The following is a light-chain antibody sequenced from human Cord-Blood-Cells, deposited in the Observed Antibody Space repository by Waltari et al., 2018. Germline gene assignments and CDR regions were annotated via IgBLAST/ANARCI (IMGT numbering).Light chain of an antibody. J-gene: IGLJ1*01. V-gene: IGLV1-47*01. Sequence: QSVLTQSPSASGTPGQRVTISCSGSSSNIGSNYVYWYQQLPGTAPKLLIYRNNQRPSGVPDRFSGSKSGTSASLAISGLRSEDEADYYCAAWDDSLSGYVLGTGTKVTVL. CDR2: RNN. CDR3: AAWDDSLSGYV. CDR1: SSNIGSNY.